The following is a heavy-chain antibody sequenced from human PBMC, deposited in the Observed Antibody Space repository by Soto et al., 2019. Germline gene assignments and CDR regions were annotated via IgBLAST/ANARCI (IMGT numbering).Heavy chain of an antibody. D-gene: IGHD3-3*01. CDR2: LGYDGSNK. Sequence: QVQVMESGGGVVQPGRSLRLSCAASGFTFSIYAMHWVRQAPGKGLEWVAALGYDGSNKKYADSVKGRFTISRDNSKNTLDLQMNSLRHEDTAVYDCASAGASYDFWSGPLDFWGQGTTVTVSS. CDR1: GFTFSIYA. J-gene: IGHJ6*02. CDR3: ASAGASYDFWSGPLDF. V-gene: IGHV3-30-3*01.